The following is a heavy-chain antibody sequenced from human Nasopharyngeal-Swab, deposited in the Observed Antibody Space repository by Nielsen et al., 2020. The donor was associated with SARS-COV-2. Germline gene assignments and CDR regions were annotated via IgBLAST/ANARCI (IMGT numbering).Heavy chain of an antibody. J-gene: IGHJ4*02. CDR2: IDPSDSYT. V-gene: IGHV5-10-1*01. D-gene: IGHD1-14*01. CDR1: GYSFTSYW. CDR3: AGNRPFDY. Sequence: KVSCKGSGYSFTSYWISWVRQMPGKGLEWMGRIDPSDSYTNYSPSFQGRVTISADKSISTAYLQWSSLKASDTAMYYCAGNRPFDYWGQGTLVTVSS.